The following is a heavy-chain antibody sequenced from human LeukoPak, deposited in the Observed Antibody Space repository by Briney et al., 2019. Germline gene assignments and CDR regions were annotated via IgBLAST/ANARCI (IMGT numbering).Heavy chain of an antibody. CDR3: ARAYSSSWYWNWFDP. J-gene: IGHJ5*02. CDR1: GASISSYY. D-gene: IGHD6-13*01. CDR2: IYHSGNT. V-gene: IGHV4-59*08. Sequence: KTSETLSLTCTVSGASISSYYWSWIRQAPGKGLEWIGNIYHSGNTYYNPSLKSRVTVSMDTSKNQFPLKVNSVTAADTAFYYCARAYSSSWYWNWFDPWGQGTLVTVSS.